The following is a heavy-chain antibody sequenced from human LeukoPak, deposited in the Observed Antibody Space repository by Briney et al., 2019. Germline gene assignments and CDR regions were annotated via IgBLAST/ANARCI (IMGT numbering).Heavy chain of an antibody. V-gene: IGHV1-8*03. D-gene: IGHD3-22*01. CDR1: GYTFTSYN. CDR2: MNPNSGNT. J-gene: IGHJ5*02. CDR3: ARGSYYDSSAYYPGNWFDP. Sequence: GASVKVSCKASGYTFTSYNINWVRQATGQGLEWMGWMNPNSGNTGYAQKFQGRVTVTRNTSISTAYMELSSLRSEDTAVYYCARGSYYDSSAYYPGNWFDPWGQGTLVTVSS.